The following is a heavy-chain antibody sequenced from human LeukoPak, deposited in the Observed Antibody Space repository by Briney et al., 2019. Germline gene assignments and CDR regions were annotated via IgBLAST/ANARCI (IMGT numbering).Heavy chain of an antibody. CDR2: INPNSGGT. J-gene: IGHJ4*02. V-gene: IGHV1-2*02. CDR1: GYTFTGYY. D-gene: IGHD3-22*01. CDR3: ARNYYDSSGYYTVDY. Sequence: ASVKVSCKASGYTFTGYYMHWVRQAPGQGLEWMGWINPNSGGTNYAQKFQGRVTMTRDTSISTAYMELSRLRSDHTAVYYCARNYYDSSGYYTVDYWGQGTLVTVSS.